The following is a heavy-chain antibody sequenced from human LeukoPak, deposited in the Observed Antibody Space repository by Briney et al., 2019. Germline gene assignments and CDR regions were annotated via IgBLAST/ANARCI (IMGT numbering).Heavy chain of an antibody. V-gene: IGHV3-15*01. CDR1: GFTFSNAW. CDR2: IKSKTDGGTT. Sequence: PGGSLRLSCAASGFTFSNAWMSWVRQAPGKGLEWVGRIKSKTDGGTTDYAAPVKGRFTISRDDSKNTLYLQMNSLKTEDTAVYYCTTDPTGIAAAGTYSSGWYVHYYCYYYMDVWGKGTTVTVSS. D-gene: IGHD6-13*01. J-gene: IGHJ6*03. CDR3: TTDPTGIAAAGTYSSGWYVHYYCYYYMDV.